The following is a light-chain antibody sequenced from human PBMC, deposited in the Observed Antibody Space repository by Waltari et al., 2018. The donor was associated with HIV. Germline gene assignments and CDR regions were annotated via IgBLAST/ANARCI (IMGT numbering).Light chain of an antibody. CDR1: QSVSTY. V-gene: IGKV3-11*01. J-gene: IGKJ5*01. CDR2: GAS. Sequence: EIVLTQSPANLSLSPGERATLSCRASQSVSTYLAWFQQKPGQVPRLLIYGASTRATGIPARFSGSGSGTDFTLTISSLEPGDFAVYYCQQRSNWPITFGQGTRLEIK. CDR3: QQRSNWPIT.